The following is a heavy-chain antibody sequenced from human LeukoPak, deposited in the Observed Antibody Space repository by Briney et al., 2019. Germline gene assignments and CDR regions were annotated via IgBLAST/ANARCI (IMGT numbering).Heavy chain of an antibody. V-gene: IGHV3-23*01. CDR2: ISGSGGST. CDR3: XXGDTAMPRYFDY. Sequence: GGSLGLSCAASGFTFSSYAMSWVRQAPGKGLEWVSAISGSGGSTYYADSVKGRFTISRDNSKNTLYLQMNSLRAEDTAVYYXXXGDTAMPRYFDYWGQGTLVTVSS. J-gene: IGHJ4*02. D-gene: IGHD5-18*01. CDR1: GFTFSSYA.